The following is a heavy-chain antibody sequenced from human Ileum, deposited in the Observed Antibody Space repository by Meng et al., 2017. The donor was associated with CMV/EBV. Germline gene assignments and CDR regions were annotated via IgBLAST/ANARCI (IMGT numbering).Heavy chain of an antibody. CDR1: GFTFSDYY. V-gene: IGHV3-11*01. Sequence: ASGFTFSDYYLSWFRQAPATGLEWVSYITSSDNTIYYAASMKGRFTISRDNAKTSLSLQMNSLIAADTAVYYCARVARYSSSSGDYWGQGTLVTVSS. CDR2: ITSSDNTI. J-gene: IGHJ4*02. CDR3: ARVARYSSSSGDY. D-gene: IGHD6-6*01.